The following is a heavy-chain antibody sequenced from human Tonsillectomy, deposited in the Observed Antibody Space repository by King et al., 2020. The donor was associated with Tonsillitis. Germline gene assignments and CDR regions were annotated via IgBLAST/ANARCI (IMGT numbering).Heavy chain of an antibody. CDR1: GFTFSSYG. V-gene: IGHV3-30*02. CDR3: AKDDWFGELHIEY. CDR2: IRYGGSNK. D-gene: IGHD3-10*01. J-gene: IGHJ4*02. Sequence: VQLVESGGGVVQPGGSLRLSCAASGFTFSSYGMHWVRQAPGKGLEWVAFIRYGGSNKYYADSVKGRFTISRDNSKNTLYLQMNSLRAEDTAVYYCAKDDWFGELHIEYWGQGTLVTVSS.